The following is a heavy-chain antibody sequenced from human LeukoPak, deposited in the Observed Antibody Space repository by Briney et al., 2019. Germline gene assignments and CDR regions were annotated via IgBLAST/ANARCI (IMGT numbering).Heavy chain of an antibody. Sequence: SETLSLTSAVPGDSLTNDYWIWIRQPPGKGLGWVSEVLHTGSTNYNPSFKSRVTLSVETSKNQFFLNLNSITAAHTAVHYFTRGPAAVHPWGRGSLVTVCS. J-gene: IGHJ5*02. CDR3: TRGPAAVHP. CDR2: VLHTGST. V-gene: IGHV4-34*12. CDR1: GDSLTNDY. D-gene: IGHD6-13*01.